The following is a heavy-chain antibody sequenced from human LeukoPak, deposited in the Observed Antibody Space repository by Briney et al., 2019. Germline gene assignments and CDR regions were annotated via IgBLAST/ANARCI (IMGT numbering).Heavy chain of an antibody. D-gene: IGHD5-18*01. CDR1: GGSISSGGHY. CDR2: IYYSGST. Sequence: SETLSLTCTVSGGSISSGGHYWSWIRQPPGKGLEWIGYIYYSGSTNYNPSLKSRVTISVDTSKNQFSLKLSSVTAADTAVYYCARSAYSYATWGQGTLVTVSS. V-gene: IGHV4-61*08. J-gene: IGHJ5*02. CDR3: ARSAYSYAT.